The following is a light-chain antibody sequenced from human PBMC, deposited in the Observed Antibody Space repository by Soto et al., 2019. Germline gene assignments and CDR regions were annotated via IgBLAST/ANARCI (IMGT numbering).Light chain of an antibody. V-gene: IGLV2-14*01. J-gene: IGLJ2*01. CDR1: SSDVGGYDY. CDR2: EVS. Sequence: SALTQPASVSGSPGQSITISCTATSSDVGGYDYVSWYQHHPGKAPKLMIYEVSNRPSGVSNRFSGSKSGNTASLTISGLQAEDEADYYCSSYTISSTVVFGGGTKLTVL. CDR3: SSYTISSTVV.